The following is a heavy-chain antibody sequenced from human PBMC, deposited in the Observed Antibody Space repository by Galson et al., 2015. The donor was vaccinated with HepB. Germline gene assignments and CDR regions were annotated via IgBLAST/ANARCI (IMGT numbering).Heavy chain of an antibody. D-gene: IGHD3-22*01. CDR3: ARRDYYDSSGYYY. Sequence: SLRLSCAASGFTFSSYWMHWVRQAPGKGLVWVSRINSDGSSTSYADSVKGRFTISRDNAKNTLYLQMNSLRAEDTAVYHCARRDYYDSSGYYYWGQGTLVTVSS. V-gene: IGHV3-74*01. CDR2: INSDGSST. J-gene: IGHJ4*02. CDR1: GFTFSSYW.